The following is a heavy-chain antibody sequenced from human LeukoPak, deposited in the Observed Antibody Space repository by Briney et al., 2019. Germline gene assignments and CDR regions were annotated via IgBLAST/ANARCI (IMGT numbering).Heavy chain of an antibody. D-gene: IGHD3-22*01. J-gene: IGHJ4*02. CDR3: ARVRDYYASSDYSDY. CDR2: ISGYNAKT. CDR1: GYTFTSYY. Sequence: GASVKVSCKTSGYTFTSYYVSWVRQAPGQGLEWMGWISGYNAKTKYVQKFQGRITMTIDTSTTTAYMELRSLTSDDTVVYYCARVRDYYASSDYSDYWGQGTLVTVSS. V-gene: IGHV1-18*04.